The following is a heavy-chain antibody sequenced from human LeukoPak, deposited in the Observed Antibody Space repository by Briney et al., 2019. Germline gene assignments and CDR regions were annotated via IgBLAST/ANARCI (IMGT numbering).Heavy chain of an antibody. Sequence: PETLSLTCAVYGGSFSGYYWSWIRQPPGKGLAWIGEINHSGSTNYNPSLKSRVNISVDTSKTQCSLKLSSVPAADTAVYYCSRGVDGAGYWFDPWGQGTLVTVSS. CDR1: GGSFSGYY. V-gene: IGHV4-34*01. J-gene: IGHJ5*02. CDR3: SRGVDGAGYWFDP. CDR2: INHSGST. D-gene: IGHD3-10*01.